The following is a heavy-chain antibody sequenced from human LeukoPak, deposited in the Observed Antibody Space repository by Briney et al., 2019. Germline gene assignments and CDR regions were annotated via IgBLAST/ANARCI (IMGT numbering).Heavy chain of an antibody. J-gene: IGHJ4*02. CDR3: ARGLGLAAAGSPDY. V-gene: IGHV1-69*04. CDR2: IIPILGIA. D-gene: IGHD6-13*01. CDR1: GGTFSSYA. Sequence: ASVKVSCKASGGTFSSYAISWVRQAPGQGLEWMGRIIPILGIANYAQKFQGRVTITADKSTSTAYMELSSLRSEDTAVYYCARGLGLAAAGSPDYWGQGTLVTVSS.